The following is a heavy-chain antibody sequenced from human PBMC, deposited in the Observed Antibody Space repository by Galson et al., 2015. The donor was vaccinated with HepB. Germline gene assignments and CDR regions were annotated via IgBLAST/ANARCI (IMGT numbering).Heavy chain of an antibody. CDR3: AQWIAARQGPYYYGMDV. J-gene: IGHJ6*02. CDR2: INHSGST. CDR1: GGSFSGYY. D-gene: IGHD6-6*01. V-gene: IGHV4-34*01. Sequence: QVQLQESGPGLVKPSETLSLTCAVYGGSFSGYYWSWIRQPPGKGLEWIGEINHSGSTDYNPSLRSRVTISVDTSKNQFSLKLSPVTAADTAVYYCAQWIAARQGPYYYGMDVWGQGTTVTVSS.